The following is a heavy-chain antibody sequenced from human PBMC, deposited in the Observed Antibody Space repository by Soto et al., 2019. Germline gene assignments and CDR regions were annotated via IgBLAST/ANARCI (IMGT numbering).Heavy chain of an antibody. CDR3: ARGNFFRMYYDFWSGYYLDV. D-gene: IGHD3-3*01. CDR1: GFTFSSYS. Sequence: EVQLVESGGGLVKPGGSLRLSCAASGFTFSSYSMNWVRQAPGKGLEWVSSISSSSSYIYYADSVKGRFTISRDNAKNSLYLQMNSLRAEDTAVYYCARGNFFRMYYDFWSGYYLDVWGQGTTVTVSS. V-gene: IGHV3-21*01. J-gene: IGHJ6*02. CDR2: ISSSSSYI.